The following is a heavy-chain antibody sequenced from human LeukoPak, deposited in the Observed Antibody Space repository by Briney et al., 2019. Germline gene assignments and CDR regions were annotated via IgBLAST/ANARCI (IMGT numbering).Heavy chain of an antibody. CDR3: AKDLWFGGFHYGMDV. V-gene: IGHV3-9*01. Sequence: GGSLRLSCAASGFTFDDYAMHWVRQAPGKGLEWVSRISWNSGSIGYADSVKGRFTISRDNAKNSLYLQMNSLRAEDTALYYCAKDLWFGGFHYGMDVWGQGTTVTVSS. J-gene: IGHJ6*02. D-gene: IGHD3-10*01. CDR2: ISWNSGSI. CDR1: GFTFDDYA.